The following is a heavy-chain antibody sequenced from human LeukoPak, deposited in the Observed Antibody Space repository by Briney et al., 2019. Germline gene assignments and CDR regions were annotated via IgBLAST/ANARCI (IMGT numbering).Heavy chain of an antibody. D-gene: IGHD1-26*01. J-gene: IGHJ4*02. CDR3: ARDSTTTWYGQDY. V-gene: IGHV4-61*02. CDR1: GGSISSGSYY. CDR2: ISTSGST. Sequence: SETLSLTCTVSGGSISSGSYYWTWIRQPAGKGLEWIGRISTSGSTNYNPSLKSRITISIDTPKNQFSLKLSSVTAADTALYYCARDSTTTWYGQDYWGQGTLVTVSS.